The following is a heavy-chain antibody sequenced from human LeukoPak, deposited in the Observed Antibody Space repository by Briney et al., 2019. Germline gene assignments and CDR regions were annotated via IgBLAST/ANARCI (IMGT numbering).Heavy chain of an antibody. V-gene: IGHV3-11*05. J-gene: IGHJ4*02. CDR3: ARASYDILTGYFDY. D-gene: IGHD3-9*01. Sequence: PGGSLRLSCAASGFTFSDHYMAWIRQAPGKGLEWVSYITSSSGYTNYADSVKGRFTISRDNAKNSLYLQMNSPRAEDTAVYYCARASYDILTGYFDYWGQGTLVTVSS. CDR1: GFTFSDHY. CDR2: ITSSSGYT.